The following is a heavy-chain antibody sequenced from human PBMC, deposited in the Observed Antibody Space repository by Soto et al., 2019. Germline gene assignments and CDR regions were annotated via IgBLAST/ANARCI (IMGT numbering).Heavy chain of an antibody. CDR2: INWDGDN. J-gene: IGHJ4*02. V-gene: IGHV2-5*02. CDR1: GCLLSTSGVG. D-gene: IGHD3-9*01. CDR3: AHRRGFPLVTIFDY. Sequence: SGPTLAHPTQPFTLTCTFSGCLLSTSGVGVGWIRQPPGNALERIALINWDGDNRYSTSLKSRLTVTKDTSKNHVILTMTNMDPVDTATYYCAHRRGFPLVTIFDYWGQGTLVTVSS.